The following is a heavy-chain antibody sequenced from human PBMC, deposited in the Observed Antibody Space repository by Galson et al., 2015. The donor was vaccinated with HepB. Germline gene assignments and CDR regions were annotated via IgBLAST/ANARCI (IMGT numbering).Heavy chain of an antibody. V-gene: IGHV3-9*01. CDR3: AKGGFYDFWSGYYWFDP. CDR1: GFTFDDYA. CDR2: ISWNSGSI. Sequence: SLRLSCAASGFTFDDYAMHWVRQAPGKGLEWVSGISWNSGSIGYADSVKGRFTISRDNAKNSLYLQMNSLRAEDTALYYCAKGGFYDFWSGYYWFDPWGQGTLVTVSS. D-gene: IGHD3-3*01. J-gene: IGHJ5*02.